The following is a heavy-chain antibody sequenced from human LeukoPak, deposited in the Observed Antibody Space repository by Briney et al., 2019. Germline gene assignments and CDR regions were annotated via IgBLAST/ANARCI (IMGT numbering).Heavy chain of an antibody. CDR1: GGSISNNNYY. V-gene: IGHV4-39*01. J-gene: IGHJ4*02. CDR2: IYYSGST. CDR3: ARQTESYYFDY. D-gene: IGHD1-14*01. Sequence: SETLSLTCTVSGGSISNNNYYWGWIRQPPGKGLEWTGSIYYSGSTYYNPSLKSRVTISVDTSKNQFSLKLRSVTAADTAVYHCARQTESYYFDYWGQGTLVTVSS.